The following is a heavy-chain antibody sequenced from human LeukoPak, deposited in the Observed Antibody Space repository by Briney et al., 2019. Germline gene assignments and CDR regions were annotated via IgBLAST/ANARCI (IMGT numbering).Heavy chain of an antibody. CDR3: ARAPKYYYDSSGYYI. V-gene: IGHV4-34*01. CDR2: INHSGST. CDR1: GGSFSGYY. D-gene: IGHD3-22*01. J-gene: IGHJ4*02. Sequence: PSETLSLTCAVYGGSFSGYYWSWIRQPPGKGLEWIGEINHSGSTNYNPSLKSRVTISVDTSKNQFSLKLSSVTAADTAVYYCARAPKYYYDSSGYYIWGQGTLVTVSS.